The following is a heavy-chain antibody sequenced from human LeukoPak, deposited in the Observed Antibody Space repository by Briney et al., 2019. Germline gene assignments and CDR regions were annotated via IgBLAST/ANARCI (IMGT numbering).Heavy chain of an antibody. CDR3: ARTRPFYQLLYIPDWDHAFDY. Sequence: SETLSLTCTVSGGSISSGDYYWSWIRQPPGKGLEWIGYIYYSGSTYYNPSLKSRVTISVDTSKNQFSLKLSSVTAADTAVYYCARTRPFYQLLYIPDWDHAFDYWGQGTLVTVSS. CDR1: GGSISSGDYY. D-gene: IGHD2-2*02. J-gene: IGHJ4*02. V-gene: IGHV4-30-4*08. CDR2: IYYSGST.